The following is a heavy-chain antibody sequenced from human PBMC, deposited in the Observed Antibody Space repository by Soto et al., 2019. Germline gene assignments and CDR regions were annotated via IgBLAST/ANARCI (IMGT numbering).Heavy chain of an antibody. CDR3: ARGRGVWGSYHYNWFDP. CDR2: INHSGST. CDR1: GGSFSGYY. J-gene: IGHJ5*02. V-gene: IGHV4-34*01. D-gene: IGHD3-16*02. Sequence: SETLSLTCAVYGGSFSGYYWSWIRQPPGKGLEWIGEINHSGSTNYNPSLKSRVTISVDTSKNQFSLKLSSVTAADTAVYYCARGRGVWGSYHYNWFDPWGQGTLVIGSS.